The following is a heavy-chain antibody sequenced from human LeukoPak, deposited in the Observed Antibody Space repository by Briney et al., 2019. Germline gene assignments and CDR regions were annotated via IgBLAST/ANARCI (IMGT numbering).Heavy chain of an antibody. CDR1: GFSFSTYS. Sequence: GGSLRLSCAASGFSFSTYSMNWVRQAPGKGLEWVSAISSDGRYIYYADSVRGRFTVSRDNAKNSLYLQMNSLRAEDTALYYCARYCPSTICSPRWFDPWGQGTLVTVSS. D-gene: IGHD2-2*01. CDR3: ARYCPSTICSPRWFDP. J-gene: IGHJ5*02. V-gene: IGHV3-21*04. CDR2: ISSDGRYI.